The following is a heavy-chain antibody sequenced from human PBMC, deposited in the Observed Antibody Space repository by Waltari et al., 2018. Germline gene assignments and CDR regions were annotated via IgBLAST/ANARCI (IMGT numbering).Heavy chain of an antibody. V-gene: IGHV1-2*06. CDR1: GYTSPDYY. CDR3: ARGGGDYGTFDY. D-gene: IGHD4-17*01. CDR2: MNPNTGGA. J-gene: IGHJ4*02. Sequence: QVQLVQSGAAVKKPGAPVKVSCPASGYTSPDYYMSWVRQAPGQGLEWMGRMNPNTGGASSAQKFQGRVTMTRDTSISTLYMELSSLKSDDTAVYYCARGGGDYGTFDYWGQGTLVTVSS.